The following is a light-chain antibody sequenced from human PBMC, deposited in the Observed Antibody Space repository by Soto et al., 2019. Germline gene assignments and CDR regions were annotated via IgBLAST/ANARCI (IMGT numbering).Light chain of an antibody. CDR2: EAS. CDR1: QTISNW. V-gene: IGKV1-5*03. J-gene: IGKJ1*01. Sequence: IQRNQSPSCRSSSLIELVTITCLASQTISNWLAWYQQKPGKAPRLLIYEASSLETGVPSRFSGSGSGTEFTLTISSLQPDDFATYYCQQYNTFWTFGQGTKV. CDR3: QQYNTFWT.